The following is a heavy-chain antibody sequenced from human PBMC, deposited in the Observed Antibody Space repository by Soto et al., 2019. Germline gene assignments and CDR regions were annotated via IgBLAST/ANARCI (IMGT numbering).Heavy chain of an antibody. CDR3: AGYGGNSV. CDR1: GFPVSTNH. J-gene: IGHJ4*02. Sequence: EVQLVESGGGLTQPGGSLRLSCAVSGFPVSTNHVTWVRQATGKGLQWVSAIYNDGNTYYADSVKGRFTISRDNSKNAVFIQMNRLGAEDTAVYYCAGYGGNSVWGQGTLVTVSS. D-gene: IGHD4-17*01. CDR2: IYNDGNT. V-gene: IGHV3-53*01.